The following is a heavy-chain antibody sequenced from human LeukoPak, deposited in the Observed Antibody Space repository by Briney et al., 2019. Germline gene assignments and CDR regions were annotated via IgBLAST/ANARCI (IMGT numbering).Heavy chain of an antibody. V-gene: IGHV4-39*01. Sequence: PSVTLSLTCTVSGGSISSSSYYWGWIRQPPGKGLEWIVSIYYSGSTYYNPSLKSRVTISVDTSKNQFSLMLSSVTAADTAVYYCASPRRADDYGDYGLDYWGQGTLVTVSS. CDR2: IYYSGST. D-gene: IGHD4-17*01. J-gene: IGHJ4*02. CDR1: GGSISSSSYY. CDR3: ASPRRADDYGDYGLDY.